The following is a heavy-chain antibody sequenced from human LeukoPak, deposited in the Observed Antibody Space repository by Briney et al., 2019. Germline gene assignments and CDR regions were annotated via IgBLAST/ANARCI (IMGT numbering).Heavy chain of an antibody. CDR1: GGSLSGYY. Sequence: SETLSLTCAVSGGSLSGYYWTWIRQPPGKGLEWIGDINHSGSTNYNPSLKSRVTISVDTSKNQFSLKLSSVTAADTAVYYCASLGYGGYAGLDYWGQGTLVTVSS. V-gene: IGHV4-34*01. J-gene: IGHJ4*02. D-gene: IGHD5-12*01. CDR2: INHSGST. CDR3: ASLGYGGYAGLDY.